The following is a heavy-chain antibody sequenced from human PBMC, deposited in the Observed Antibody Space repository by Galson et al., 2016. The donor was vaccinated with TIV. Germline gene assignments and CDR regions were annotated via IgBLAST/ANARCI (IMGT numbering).Heavy chain of an antibody. Sequence: QSGAEVTKPGESLKISCQGSGYSFNNYWIGWARQMPGKGLEWMGIIYPRDSDTRYSPSFQGQVTISVDKSISTAYLQWSGLKASDTAIYYWPKCRGAAGVHYAFDVWGQGTMVTVSS. V-gene: IGHV5-51*01. CDR1: GYSFNNYW. CDR2: IYPRDSDT. CDR3: PKCRGAAGVHYAFDV. D-gene: IGHD6-13*01. J-gene: IGHJ3*01.